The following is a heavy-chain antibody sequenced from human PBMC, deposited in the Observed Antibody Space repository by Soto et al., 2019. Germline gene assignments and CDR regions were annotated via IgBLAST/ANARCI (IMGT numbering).Heavy chain of an antibody. CDR3: ARSLDIVQVPAAMQVGWFDP. D-gene: IGHD2-2*03. J-gene: IGHJ5*02. Sequence: WSWIRQPPGKGLEWIGYIYHSGGTYYNPSLKSRVTISVDRSKNQFSLKLSSVTAADTAVYYCARSLDIVQVPAAMQVGWFDPWGQGTLVTVSS. V-gene: IGHV4-30-2*01. CDR2: IYHSGGT.